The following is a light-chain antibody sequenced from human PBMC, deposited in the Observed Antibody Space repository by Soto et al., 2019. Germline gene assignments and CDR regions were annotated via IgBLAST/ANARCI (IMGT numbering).Light chain of an antibody. CDR3: AAWDGSRSGVV. V-gene: IGLV1-47*01. Sequence: QSVLTQPPSASGTPGQRVTISCSGSSSNIESNYVYWYQQLPGTAPKLLIYRNNQRPSGVPDRFSGSKSGTSASLAISGLRSEDEADYYCAAWDGSRSGVVFGGGTKLTVL. CDR2: RNN. CDR1: SSNIESNY. J-gene: IGLJ2*01.